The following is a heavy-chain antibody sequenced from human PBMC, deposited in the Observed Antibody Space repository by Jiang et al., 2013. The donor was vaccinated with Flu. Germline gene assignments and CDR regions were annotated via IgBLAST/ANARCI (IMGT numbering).Heavy chain of an antibody. D-gene: IGHD5-18*01. V-gene: IGHV1-2*02. CDR3: ARVGTAMVMDWFDP. J-gene: IGHJ5*02. Sequence: AQKFQGRVTMTRDTSISTAYMELSRLRSDDTAVYYCARVGTAMVMDWFDPWGQGTLVTVSS.